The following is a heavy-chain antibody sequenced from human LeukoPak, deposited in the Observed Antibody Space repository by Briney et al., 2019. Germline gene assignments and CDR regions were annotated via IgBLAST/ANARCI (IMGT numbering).Heavy chain of an antibody. D-gene: IGHD6-13*01. J-gene: IGHJ6*02. Sequence: GESLKISCKGSGYSFTSYWIGWVRQMPGKGLEWVGIIYPGDSDTRYSPSFQGQVTISADKSISTAYLQWSSLKASDTAMYYCARHRSIAAAGNYYYYGMDVWGQGTTVTVSS. CDR3: ARHRSIAAAGNYYYYGMDV. CDR1: GYSFTSYW. CDR2: IYPGDSDT. V-gene: IGHV5-51*01.